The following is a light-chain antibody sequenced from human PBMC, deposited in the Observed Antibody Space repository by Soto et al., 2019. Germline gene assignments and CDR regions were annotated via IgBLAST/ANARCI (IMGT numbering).Light chain of an antibody. CDR3: GTWDSSLSAGV. J-gene: IGLJ3*02. V-gene: IGLV1-51*01. CDR2: DNN. Sequence: QSVLTQPPSVSAAPGQKVTISCSGSSSSIWKNYVFWYQQLPGTAPKLLIYDNNKRPSGIPDRFSGSKSGTSATLGITGLQTGDEADYYCGTWDSSLSAGVFGGGNKLTVL. CDR1: SSSIWKNY.